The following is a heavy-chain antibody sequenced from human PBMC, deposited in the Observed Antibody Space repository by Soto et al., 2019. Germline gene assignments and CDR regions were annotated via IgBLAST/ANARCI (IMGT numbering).Heavy chain of an antibody. J-gene: IGHJ6*03. V-gene: IGHV3-11*01. D-gene: IGHD3-16*01. CDR1: GFIFSDYY. CDR2: ISSGGGTI. CDR3: ARGGGEFYYHMDV. Sequence: QEQLVESGGGLVKPGGSLRLSCGASGFIFSDYYMSWIRRAPGKGLEWISHISSGGGTINYADSVRGRFTISGDNAKNSLSLELTSLRADDTAVYYWARGGGEFYYHMDVWGKGTPVTVSS.